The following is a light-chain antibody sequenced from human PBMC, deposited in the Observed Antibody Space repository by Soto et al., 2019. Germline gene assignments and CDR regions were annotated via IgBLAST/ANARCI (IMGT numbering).Light chain of an antibody. Sequence: QSVLTQPPSVSEAPRQRVTISCSGSSSNIGKNAVNWYQQLPGTAPKLLIYYDDLLPSGISDRFSGSKSGTSASLAISGLQSEDEADYYCAAWDDGLSGVVFGGGTKLTVL. CDR1: SSNIGKNA. V-gene: IGLV1-36*01. J-gene: IGLJ3*02. CDR3: AAWDDGLSGVV. CDR2: YDD.